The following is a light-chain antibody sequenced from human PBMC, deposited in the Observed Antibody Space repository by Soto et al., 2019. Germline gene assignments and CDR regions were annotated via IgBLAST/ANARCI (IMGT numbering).Light chain of an antibody. CDR1: SSDVGGYNY. CDR2: DVT. CDR3: NSYAGSYTLYV. Sequence: QSALTQPRSVSGSPGQSVAISCAGTSSDVGGYNYVSWYQQHPGKAPKLMIYDVTKRPSGVPDRFSGSKSSNTASLTISGLQAEDEADYYCNSYAGSYTLYVFGTGTKLTVL. V-gene: IGLV2-11*01. J-gene: IGLJ1*01.